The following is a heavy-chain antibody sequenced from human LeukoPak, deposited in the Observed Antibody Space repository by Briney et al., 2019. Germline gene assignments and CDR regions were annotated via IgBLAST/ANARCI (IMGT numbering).Heavy chain of an antibody. V-gene: IGHV1-46*01. Sequence: ASVKVSCKASGYTFTNYYIHWVRQAPGQGLEWMGISTPSGSSTNYTQKFQGRVTMTWDTSTSTVYMELNRLRSDDTAVYYCARDGQRAEYSSGWYTPFRAWYFDLWGRGPLVTVSS. CDR3: ARDGQRAEYSSGWYTPFRAWYFDL. J-gene: IGHJ2*01. CDR2: STPSGSST. D-gene: IGHD6-19*01. CDR1: GYTFTNYY.